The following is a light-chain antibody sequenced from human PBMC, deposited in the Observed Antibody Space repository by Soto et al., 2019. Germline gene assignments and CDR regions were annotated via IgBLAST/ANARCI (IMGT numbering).Light chain of an antibody. CDR3: QQYGSSPTWT. CDR1: QSVGSSY. Sequence: EIVMTQSPATLSVSPGERATLSCRASQSVGSSYLAWYQQKPGQAPRLLIYGASSRATGIPDRFSGSGSGTDFTLTISRLEPEDFAVYYCQQYGSSPTWTFGQGTKVDI. V-gene: IGKV3-20*01. J-gene: IGKJ1*01. CDR2: GAS.